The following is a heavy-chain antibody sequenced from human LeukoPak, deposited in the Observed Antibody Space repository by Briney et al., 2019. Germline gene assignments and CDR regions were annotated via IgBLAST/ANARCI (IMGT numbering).Heavy chain of an antibody. CDR3: ARHLNNCGDDCYIFDY. J-gene: IGHJ4*02. CDR1: GGSISSFY. Sequence: SETLSLTCTVSGGSISSFYWSWIRQPPGKGLEWIGYIYYSGSTNYNPSLKSRVTISVDTSKNQFSLRVSSVTAADTAVYYCARHLNNCGDDCYIFDYWGQGTLVTVSS. D-gene: IGHD2-21*01. CDR2: IYYSGST. V-gene: IGHV4-59*08.